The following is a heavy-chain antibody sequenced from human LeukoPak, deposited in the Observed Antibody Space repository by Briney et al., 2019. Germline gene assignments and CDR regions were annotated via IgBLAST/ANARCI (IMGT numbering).Heavy chain of an antibody. CDR3: ARGNYCSGGSCYDGAFDY. J-gene: IGHJ4*02. V-gene: IGHV1-8*02. CDR1: GYTFTSYD. D-gene: IGHD2-15*01. Sequence: ASVKVSCKASGYTFTSYDINWVRQATGQGLEWMGWMNPNSGNTGYAQKFRGRVTMTTDTSTSTAYMELRSLRSDVTAVYYCARGNYCSGGSCYDGAFDYWGQGTLVTVSS. CDR2: MNPNSGNT.